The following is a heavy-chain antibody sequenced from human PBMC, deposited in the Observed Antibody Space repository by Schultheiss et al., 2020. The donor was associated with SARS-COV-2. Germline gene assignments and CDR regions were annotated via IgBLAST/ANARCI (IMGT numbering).Heavy chain of an antibody. CDR3: AKDLSYDSSGYYL. Sequence: GGSLRLSCSASGFTFSRYAMHWVRQAPGKGLEWVSAISGSGGSTYYADSVKGRFTISRDNSKNTLYLQMNSLRAEDTAVYYCAKDLSYDSSGYYLWGQGTLVTVSS. CDR2: ISGSGGST. V-gene: IGHV3-23*01. J-gene: IGHJ5*02. D-gene: IGHD3-22*01. CDR1: GFTFSRYA.